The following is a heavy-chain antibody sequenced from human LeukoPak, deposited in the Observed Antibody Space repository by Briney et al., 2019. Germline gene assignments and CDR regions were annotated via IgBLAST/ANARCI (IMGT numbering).Heavy chain of an antibody. Sequence: GGSLRLSCAASGFTFSSYGIHWVRQAPGKGLEWVAVISYDGSNKYYADSVKGRFTISRDNSKNTLYLQMNSLRAEDTAVYYCAKPRQPALYYFDYGGKEPLVTVS. CDR3: AKPRQPALYYFDY. CDR2: ISYDGSNK. V-gene: IGHV3-30*18. J-gene: IGHJ4*02. CDR1: GFTFSSYG. D-gene: IGHD5-18*01.